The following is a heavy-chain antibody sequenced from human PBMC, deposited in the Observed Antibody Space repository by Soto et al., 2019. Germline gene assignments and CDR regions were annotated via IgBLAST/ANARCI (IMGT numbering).Heavy chain of an antibody. D-gene: IGHD3-22*01. CDR3: ARAPRYDSSGYNKY. V-gene: IGHV3-33*01. Sequence: QVQLVESGGGVVQPGRSLRLSCAASGFTFSSYGMHWVRQAPGKGLEWVAVIWYDGSNKYYADSVKGRFTISRDNSKNTLYLQMNSVRAEDTAVYYCARAPRYDSSGYNKYWGQGTLVTVSS. CDR1: GFTFSSYG. CDR2: IWYDGSNK. J-gene: IGHJ4*02.